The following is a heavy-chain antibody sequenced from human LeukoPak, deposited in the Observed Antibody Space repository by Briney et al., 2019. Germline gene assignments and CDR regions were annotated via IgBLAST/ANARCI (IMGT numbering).Heavy chain of an antibody. CDR2: ISAYNGNT. Sequence: ASVKVSCKASGYTFTSYGISWVRQAPGQGLEWMGWISAYNGNTNYAQKLQGRVTMTTDTSTSTAYMELRSLRSDDTAVYYCARGNLTFGVVEPFDYWGQGTLVTVSS. CDR1: GYTFTSYG. CDR3: ARGNLTFGVVEPFDY. D-gene: IGHD3-3*01. V-gene: IGHV1-18*01. J-gene: IGHJ4*02.